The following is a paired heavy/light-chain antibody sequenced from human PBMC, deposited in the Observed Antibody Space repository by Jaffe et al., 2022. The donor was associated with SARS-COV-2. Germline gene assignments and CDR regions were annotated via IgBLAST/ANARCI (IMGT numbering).Light chain of an antibody. CDR2: WAS. V-gene: IGKV4-1*01. Sequence: DIVMTQSPDSLAVSLGERATINCKSSQSVLYSSNNKNYLAWYHQKPGQPPKLLIYWASTRESGVPDRFSGSGSGTDFTLTISSLQAEDVAVYYCQQYYSTPYTFGQGTKLEIK. J-gene: IGKJ2*01. CDR3: QQYYSTPYT. CDR1: QSVLYSSNNKNY.
Heavy chain of an antibody. V-gene: IGHV4-59*11. Sequence: QVQLQESGPGLVKPSETLSLTCTVSGGSISSHYWSWIRQPPGKGLEWIGYIYYSGSTNYNPSLKSRVTISVDTSKNQFSLKLSSVTAADTAVYYCARERVEYDGWYGWFDPWGQGTLVTVSS. D-gene: IGHD6-19*01. CDR3: ARERVEYDGWYGWFDP. CDR2: IYYSGST. J-gene: IGHJ5*02. CDR1: GGSISSHY.